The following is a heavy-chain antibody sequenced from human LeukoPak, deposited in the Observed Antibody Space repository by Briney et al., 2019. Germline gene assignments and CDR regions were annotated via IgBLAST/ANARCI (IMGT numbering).Heavy chain of an antibody. V-gene: IGHV3-7*03. Sequence: GGSLRLSCAASGFTFSTHWMSWVRQTPGKGLEWVANIREDGGEKHYLDSVKGRFTISRDNAKNSLYLQMNSLRAEDTAVYYCAKDPTYYYGSGSYPDYWGQGTLVTVSS. J-gene: IGHJ4*02. CDR1: GFTFSTHW. CDR2: IREDGGEK. CDR3: AKDPTYYYGSGSYPDY. D-gene: IGHD3-10*01.